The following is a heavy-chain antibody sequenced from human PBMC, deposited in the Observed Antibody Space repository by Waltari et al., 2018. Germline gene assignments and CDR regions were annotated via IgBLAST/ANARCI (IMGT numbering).Heavy chain of an antibody. J-gene: IGHJ3*02. V-gene: IGHV3-30-3*01. D-gene: IGHD3-22*01. Sequence: QVQLVESGGGVVQPGRSLRLSCAASGFTFSSYAMHWVRQAPGKGLEWVAVISYDGSNKYYADSVKGRFTISRDNSKNTLYLQMNSLGAEDTAVYYCARAGSGYSPGAFDIWGQGTMVTVSS. CDR2: ISYDGSNK. CDR3: ARAGSGYSPGAFDI. CDR1: GFTFSSYA.